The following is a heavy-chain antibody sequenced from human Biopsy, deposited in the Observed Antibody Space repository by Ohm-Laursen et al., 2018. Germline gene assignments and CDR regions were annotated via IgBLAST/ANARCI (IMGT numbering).Heavy chain of an antibody. CDR1: GDSIRNYY. Sequence: SHTLSLTCIVSGDSIRNYYWSWIPQAAGKGLEWIGRIYPGGGTIYNPSLKSRVTMSVDTSKNHFSLNLNSVTAADTAVYYCAGIVLGPTNDAFDIWGQGTMVTVSS. J-gene: IGHJ3*02. CDR3: AGIVLGPTNDAFDI. V-gene: IGHV4-4*07. CDR2: IYPGGGT. D-gene: IGHD1-26*01.